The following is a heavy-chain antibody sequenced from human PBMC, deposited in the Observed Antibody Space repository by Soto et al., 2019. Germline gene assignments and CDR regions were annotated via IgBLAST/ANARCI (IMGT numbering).Heavy chain of an antibody. CDR2: IIPIFGTA. CDR1: GGTFSSYA. V-gene: IGHV1-69*13. Sequence: ASVKVSCKASGGTFSSYAISWVRQAPGQGLEWMGGIIPIFGTANYAQKFQGRVTITADESTSTAYMELSSLRSEDTAVYYCARDTSYYDSSGYYYIADYWGQGTLVTVSS. CDR3: ARDTSYYDSSGYYYIADY. J-gene: IGHJ4*02. D-gene: IGHD3-22*01.